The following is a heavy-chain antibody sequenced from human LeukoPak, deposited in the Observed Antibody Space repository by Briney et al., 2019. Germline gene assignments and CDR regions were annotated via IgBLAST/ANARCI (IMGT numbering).Heavy chain of an antibody. CDR2: IRYDGSNE. Sequence: GGSLRLSCAASGFTFSSYGMHWVRQAPGKGREWVAFIRYDGSNEYYADSVKGRFTISRDNSKNTLYLQMNSLRAEDTAVYYCAKLYDYVWGSYRSYDAFDIWGQGTMVTVSS. CDR3: AKLYDYVWGSYRSYDAFDI. D-gene: IGHD3-16*02. J-gene: IGHJ3*02. V-gene: IGHV3-30*02. CDR1: GFTFSSYG.